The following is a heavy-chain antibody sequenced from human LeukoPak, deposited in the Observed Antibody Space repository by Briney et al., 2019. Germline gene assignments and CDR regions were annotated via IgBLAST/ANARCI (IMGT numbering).Heavy chain of an antibody. J-gene: IGHJ4*02. V-gene: IGHV3-74*01. Sequence: GGSLRLSCAASGSTFSSYWMHWVRQAPGKGLVWVSRVKGGGSFTNYADSVYGRFTISRDNAKNTLYLHMHSLRAEDTAVYYCVRDGDDFNFDYWGQGSLVTVSS. D-gene: IGHD5-24*01. CDR1: GSTFSSYW. CDR2: VKGGGSFT. CDR3: VRDGDDFNFDY.